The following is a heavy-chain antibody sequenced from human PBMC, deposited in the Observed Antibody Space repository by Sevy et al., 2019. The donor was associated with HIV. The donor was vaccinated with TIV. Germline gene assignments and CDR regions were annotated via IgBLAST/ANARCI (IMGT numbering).Heavy chain of an antibody. CDR2: IYISGST. CDR1: GGSISDYY. Sequence: HSETLSLTCTVSGGSISDYYWTWIRQPAGKGLEWLGRIYISGSTEYNPSLKSRVSMSLDTSKNTFSLKLTSMTAADTAVYYCARGPQSCNSVSCYSALSWGQGILVTVSS. J-gene: IGHJ4*02. D-gene: IGHD2-15*01. CDR3: ARGPQSCNSVSCYSALS. V-gene: IGHV4-4*07.